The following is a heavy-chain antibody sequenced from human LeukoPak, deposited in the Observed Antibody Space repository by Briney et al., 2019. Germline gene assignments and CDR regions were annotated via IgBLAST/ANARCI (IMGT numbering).Heavy chain of an antibody. CDR1: GGCCSGYY. V-gene: IGHV4-34*01. CDR3: ARGRNWNYGALYY. Sequence: SETLSLTCAVYGGCCSGYYWSWIRQPPGKGLKTIGEINHSGSTNYNPSLKSRVTISVDTSKNQFSLKLSSVAAADTAVYYCARGRNWNYGALYYWGQGTLVTVSS. J-gene: IGHJ4*02. D-gene: IGHD1-7*01. CDR2: INHSGST.